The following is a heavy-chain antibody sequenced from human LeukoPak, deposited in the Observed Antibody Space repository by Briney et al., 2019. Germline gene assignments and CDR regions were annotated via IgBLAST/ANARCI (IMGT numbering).Heavy chain of an antibody. CDR1: GFTFSNYA. Sequence: GGALTLSCAASGFTFSNYAMNWVGQAPGKGLEWVSGISGSGGSTYYADSVKGRLTISRENSKKTLYLQMNSLRAEDPAVYYCAKGPVVTFDIWGQGTMVTVSS. V-gene: IGHV3-23*01. CDR3: AKGPVVTFDI. CDR2: ISGSGGST. J-gene: IGHJ3*02. D-gene: IGHD2-15*01.